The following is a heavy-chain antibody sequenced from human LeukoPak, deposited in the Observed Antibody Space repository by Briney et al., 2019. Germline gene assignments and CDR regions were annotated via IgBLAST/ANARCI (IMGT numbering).Heavy chain of an antibody. CDR1: GSTFSSYS. CDR3: ARTRGGTTSYILTT. V-gene: IGHV3-21*01. J-gene: IGHJ4*02. Sequence: GGSLRLSCVASGSTFSSYSMHWVRQAPGTGLECVSSISGSSTFIYYADSVKGRFTISRDNAKNSLYLQMDSLRADDTAVYYCARTRGGTTSYILTTWGPGTLVTVSS. CDR2: ISGSSTFI. D-gene: IGHD3-9*01.